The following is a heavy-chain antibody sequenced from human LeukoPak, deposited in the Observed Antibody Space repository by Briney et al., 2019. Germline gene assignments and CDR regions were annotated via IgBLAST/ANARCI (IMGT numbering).Heavy chain of an antibody. Sequence: PGGSLRLSCVASGFTFRDYTMNWVRQAPGKGLEWVSAISKSSTYIKYADSVKGRFTVSRDNAKNSLFLQMNSLRVEDTAVYYCAREVVIVVEPAANTIGYWGQGTRVTVSS. D-gene: IGHD2-2*01. J-gene: IGHJ4*02. CDR1: GFTFRDYT. CDR2: ISKSSTYI. V-gene: IGHV3-21*01. CDR3: AREVVIVVEPAANTIGY.